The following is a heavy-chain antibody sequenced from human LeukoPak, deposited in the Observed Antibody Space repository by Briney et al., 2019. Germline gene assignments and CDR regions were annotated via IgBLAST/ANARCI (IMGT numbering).Heavy chain of an antibody. Sequence: GRSLRLSCAASGFTFSSYGMHWVRQAPGKGLEWVAVISYDGNNKYYADSVKGRFTISRDNFKNTLYLQMDSLRAEDTAMYYCARGLRYCSSTSCYHYYYGMDVWGQGTTVTVSS. D-gene: IGHD2-2*01. V-gene: IGHV3-30*03. CDR1: GFTFSSYG. CDR2: ISYDGNNK. CDR3: ARGLRYCSSTSCYHYYYGMDV. J-gene: IGHJ6*02.